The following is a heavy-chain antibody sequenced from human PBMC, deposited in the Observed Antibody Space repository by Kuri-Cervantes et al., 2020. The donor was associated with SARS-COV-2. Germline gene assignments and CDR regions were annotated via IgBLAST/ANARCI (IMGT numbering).Heavy chain of an antibody. Sequence: GESLKISCAASGFTFSDYYMSWIRQAPGKGLEWVSYISSSGSTIYYADSVKGRFTISRDNAKNSLYLQMNSLRVEDTAVYYCARGRGSGWQDYWGQGTLVTVSS. V-gene: IGHV3-11*01. CDR2: ISSSGSTI. D-gene: IGHD6-19*01. J-gene: IGHJ4*02. CDR3: ARGRGSGWQDY. CDR1: GFTFSDYY.